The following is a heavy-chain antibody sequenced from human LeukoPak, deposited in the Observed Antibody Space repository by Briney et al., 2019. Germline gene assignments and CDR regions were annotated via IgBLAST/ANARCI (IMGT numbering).Heavy chain of an antibody. J-gene: IGHJ4*02. CDR2: IYYSGST. D-gene: IGHD3-22*01. Sequence: SETLSLTCTVSGGSISSYYWSWIRQPPGKGLEWIGYIYYSGSTNYNPSLKSRVTISVDTSKNQFSLKLSSVTAADTAVYYCASTYYYDSSGPFDYWGQGTLVTVSS. V-gene: IGHV4-59*08. CDR3: ASTYYYDSSGPFDY. CDR1: GGSISSYY.